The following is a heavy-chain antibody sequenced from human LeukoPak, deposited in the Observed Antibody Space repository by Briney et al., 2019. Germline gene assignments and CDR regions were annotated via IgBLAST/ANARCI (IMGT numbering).Heavy chain of an antibody. Sequence: QPGGSLRLSCVASGFTFDDHAMHWVRQAPGKGLEWVSSISWYSGNIGYADSVKVRFSISRDNAKNTLYLEMNSLRTDDTALYFCARDVWRRAFYYAMDVWGLGTTVAVSS. J-gene: IGHJ6*02. CDR1: GFTFDDHA. CDR3: ARDVWRRAFYYAMDV. CDR2: ISWYSGNI. D-gene: IGHD2-21*01. V-gene: IGHV3-9*01.